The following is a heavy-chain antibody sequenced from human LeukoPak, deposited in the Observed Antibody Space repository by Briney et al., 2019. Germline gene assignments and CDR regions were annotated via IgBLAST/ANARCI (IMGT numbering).Heavy chain of an antibody. D-gene: IGHD4-17*01. CDR3: ARGHKIKLAYGDYAADY. V-gene: IGHV1-69*13. J-gene: IGHJ4*02. CDR2: IIPIFGTA. Sequence: ASVKVSCKASGGTFSSYAISWVRQAPGQGLEWMGGIIPIFGTANYAQKFQGRVTITADESTSTAYMELSSPRSEDTAVYYCARGHKIKLAYGDYAADYWGQGTLVTVSP. CDR1: GGTFSSYA.